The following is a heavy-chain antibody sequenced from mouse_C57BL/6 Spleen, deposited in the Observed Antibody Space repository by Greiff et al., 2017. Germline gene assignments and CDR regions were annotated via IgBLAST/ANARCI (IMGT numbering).Heavy chain of an antibody. CDR1: GYTFTSYW. Sequence: QVQLQQPGAELVMPGASVKLSCKASGYTFTSYWMHWVKQRPGQGLEWIGEIDPSDSYTNYNQKFKGKSTLTVDKSSSPAYMQLSRLPAEDSAVYYCASGGFAYWGQGTLVTVSA. J-gene: IGHJ3*01. V-gene: IGHV1-69*01. CDR3: ASGGFAY. CDR2: IDPSDSYT.